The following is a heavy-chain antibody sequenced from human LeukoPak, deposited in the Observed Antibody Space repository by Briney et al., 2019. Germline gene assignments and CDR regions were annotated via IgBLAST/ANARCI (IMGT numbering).Heavy chain of an antibody. Sequence: PSETLSLTCTVSGGSISSSGYYWGWIRQPPGKGLEWIGSIYYSGSTYYNPSLKSRVTISVDTSKNQFSLTLSSVTAADTAVYYCGGSQGAFDIWGQGTMVTVSS. CDR2: IYYSGST. V-gene: IGHV4-39*07. CDR3: GGSQGAFDI. J-gene: IGHJ3*02. CDR1: GGSISSSGYY.